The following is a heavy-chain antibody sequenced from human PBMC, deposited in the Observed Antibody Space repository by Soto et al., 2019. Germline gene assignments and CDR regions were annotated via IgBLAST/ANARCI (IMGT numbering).Heavy chain of an antibody. Sequence: QVQLVESGGGLVKPGGSLRLSCAASGFTFSDYYMGWIRQAPGKGLEWVSDISSSSSYTNYADSEKGRFTISRDNAKNSLYLQMNSLRAEDTAVYYRARDIRDYGGSYYFDYWGQGTLVTVSS. CDR1: GFTFSDYY. CDR2: ISSSSSYT. CDR3: ARDIRDYGGSYYFDY. D-gene: IGHD4-17*01. V-gene: IGHV3-11*06. J-gene: IGHJ4*02.